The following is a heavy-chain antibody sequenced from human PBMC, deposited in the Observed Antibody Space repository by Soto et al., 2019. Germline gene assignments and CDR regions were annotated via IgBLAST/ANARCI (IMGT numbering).Heavy chain of an antibody. CDR3: GRGLFTGDY. V-gene: IGHV1-46*03. CDR2: INPLGGST. D-gene: IGHD3-16*01. CDR1: GYTFTSSY. J-gene: IGHJ4*02. Sequence: QVQLVQSGAEVKKPGASVKVSCKASGYTFTSSYIHWVRQAPGQGLEWMAIINPLGGSTNYAQQCKGRVTVTMDTSASTVYMELSSLRSEDTAVYYCGRGLFTGDYWGQGTLVTVSS.